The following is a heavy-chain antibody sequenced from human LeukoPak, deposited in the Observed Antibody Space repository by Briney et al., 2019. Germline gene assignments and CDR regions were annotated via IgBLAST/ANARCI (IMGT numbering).Heavy chain of an antibody. CDR3: AKVGTEVKSGYSYGSPDDY. V-gene: IGHV4-59*01. CDR2: IYYSGST. CDR1: GGSISSYY. D-gene: IGHD5-18*01. Sequence: SETLSLTCTVSGGSISSYYWSWIRQPPGKGLEWIGYIYYSGSTNYNPSLKSRVTISVDTSKNQFSLKLSSVTAADTAVYYCAKVGTEVKSGYSYGSPDDYWGQGTLVTVSS. J-gene: IGHJ4*02.